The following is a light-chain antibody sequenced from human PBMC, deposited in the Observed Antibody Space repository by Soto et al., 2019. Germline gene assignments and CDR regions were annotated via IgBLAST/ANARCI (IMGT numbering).Light chain of an antibody. CDR2: DAS. Sequence: DIQMTQFPSTLSASVGDRVTITCRASQTTNTWLAWYQQKPGTAPKLLIYDASSLEGGVPSRFSASGSGSKFTLTTSSLQPDDLETYNCKKYISYPYIFGQGTKVNIK. J-gene: IGKJ2*01. CDR1: QTTNTW. CDR3: KKYISYPYI. V-gene: IGKV1-5*01.